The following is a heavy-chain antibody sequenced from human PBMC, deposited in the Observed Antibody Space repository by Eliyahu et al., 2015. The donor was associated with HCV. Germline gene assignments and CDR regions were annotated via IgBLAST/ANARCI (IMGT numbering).Heavy chain of an antibody. CDR2: INPSGVST. CDR3: ARDRGSGSYWHLGGMDV. CDR1: GYTFTCY. J-gene: IGHJ6*02. Sequence: QVQLVQSGAEVKKPGASVKVSCKASGYTFTCYMHWVRQAPGQGLEWMGIINPSGVSTSYAQKFQGRVTMTRDTSTSTVYVELSSLRSEDTAVYYCARDRGSGSYWHLGGMDVWGQGTTVTVSS. D-gene: IGHD1-26*01. V-gene: IGHV1-46*03.